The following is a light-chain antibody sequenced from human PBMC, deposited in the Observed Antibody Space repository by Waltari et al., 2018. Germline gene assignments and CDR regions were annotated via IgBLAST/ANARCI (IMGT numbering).Light chain of an antibody. CDR1: SSELGSYNY. V-gene: IGLV2-14*03. J-gene: IGLJ2*01. Sequence: QSALTQPASVSGSPGQSITISCTGTSSELGSYNYVSWYQQHPGKAPKLIIFDVTNRPSGVSNRFSGSKSGNMASLIISGLQGEDEADYYCSSYMDTTALELFGGGTSLTVL. CDR3: SSYMDTTALEL. CDR2: DVT.